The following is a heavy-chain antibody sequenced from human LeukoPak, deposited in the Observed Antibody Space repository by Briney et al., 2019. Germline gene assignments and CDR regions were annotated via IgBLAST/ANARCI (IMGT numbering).Heavy chain of an antibody. CDR1: GFTFSSYA. Sequence: PGGSLRLSRAASGFTFSSYAMHWVRQAPGKGLEWVAVISYDGSNKYYADSVKGRFTISRDNSKNTLYLQMNSLRAEDTAVYYCARDPVAPDYYYYGMDVWGQGTTVTVSS. CDR3: ARDPVAPDYYYYGMDV. J-gene: IGHJ6*02. D-gene: IGHD2-2*01. CDR2: ISYDGSNK. V-gene: IGHV3-30-3*01.